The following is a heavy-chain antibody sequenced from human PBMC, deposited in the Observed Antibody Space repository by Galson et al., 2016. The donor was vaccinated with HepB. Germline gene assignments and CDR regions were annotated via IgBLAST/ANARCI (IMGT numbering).Heavy chain of an antibody. CDR2: LSWNSGRI. CDR1: GFTFSDYA. D-gene: IGHD6-6*01. V-gene: IGHV3-9*01. Sequence: SLRLSCAASGFTFSDYAMHWVRQAPGKGLEWVSGLSWNSGRIAYADSMKGRFTISRDNAKNSLYLQMNSLRAEDTAFYYCAKDMRRRQPNYSSSSGFDSWGHGTLVTVSS. J-gene: IGHJ4*01. CDR3: AKDMRRRQPNYSSSSGFDS.